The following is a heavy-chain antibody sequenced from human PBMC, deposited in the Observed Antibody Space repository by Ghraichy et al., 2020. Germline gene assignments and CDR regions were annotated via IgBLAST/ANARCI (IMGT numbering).Heavy chain of an antibody. J-gene: IGHJ6*02. D-gene: IGHD2-21*02. CDR2: ISFDGSKI. CDR1: GFTLNNWA. CDR3: ARGDHPPYFAMDV. Sequence: GGSLRLSCEASGFTLNNWAMHWVRQAPGKGLEWVAVISFDGSKIYYADFVEGRFTVSRDTSKTTLFLQMNNLRAEDTAVYYCARGDHPPYFAMDVWGQGTTVTVSS. V-gene: IGHV3-30-3*01.